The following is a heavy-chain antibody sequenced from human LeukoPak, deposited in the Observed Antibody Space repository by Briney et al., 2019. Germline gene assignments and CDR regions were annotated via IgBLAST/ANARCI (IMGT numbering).Heavy chain of an antibody. CDR1: GGSLSGYY. CDR2: INHSGST. V-gene: IGHV4-34*01. J-gene: IGHJ6*02. D-gene: IGHD3-10*01. Sequence: SETLSLTCAVYGGSLSGYYWSWIRQPPGTGLEWRGEINHSGSTKYNPSLKSRVTISVDTSKKDFSLRARSVTAAETAVYYWATGALYSSGRYFSRWEGRQLYYAMDVWGQGTTVTVSS. CDR3: ATGALYSSGRYFSRWEGRQLYYAMDV.